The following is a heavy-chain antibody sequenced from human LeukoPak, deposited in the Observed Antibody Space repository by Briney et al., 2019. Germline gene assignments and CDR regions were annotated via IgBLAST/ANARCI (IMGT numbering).Heavy chain of an antibody. CDR1: GYTFTNYY. V-gene: IGHV1-46*01. CDR3: ARDKAFDY. J-gene: IGHJ4*02. CDR2: MNPSGGST. Sequence: GASVKVSCKASGYTFTNYYMHWVRQAPGQGLEWMGIMNPSGGSTTYAQKFQGRVTMTTDTSTSTAYMELRSLRSDDTAVYYCARDKAFDYWGQGTLVTVSS.